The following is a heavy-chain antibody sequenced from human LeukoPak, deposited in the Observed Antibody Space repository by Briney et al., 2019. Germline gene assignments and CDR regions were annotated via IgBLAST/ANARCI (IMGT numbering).Heavy chain of an antibody. CDR3: ARPLSPYSSLSNYYGMDV. Sequence: SETLSLTCTVSGGSISSGSYYWSWIRQPAGKELEWIGRIYTSGTTDYNPSLRTRVTISVDASRNQFSLNLSSVTAADTAVYYCARPLSPYSSLSNYYGMDVWGQGTTVTVSS. CDR1: GGSISSGSYY. V-gene: IGHV4-61*02. J-gene: IGHJ6*02. CDR2: IYTSGTT. D-gene: IGHD6-13*01.